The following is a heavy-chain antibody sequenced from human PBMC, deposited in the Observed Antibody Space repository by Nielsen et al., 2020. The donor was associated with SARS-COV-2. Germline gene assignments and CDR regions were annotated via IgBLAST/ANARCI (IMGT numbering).Heavy chain of an antibody. CDR2: ISGSGGST. Sequence: GGSLRLSCAASGFTFSSYAMSWVRQAPGKGLEWVSAISGSGGSTYYADSVKGRFTISRDNSKNTLYLQMNSLRAEDTAVYYCAKDGYYGSGSHNYYGMDVWGQGTTVTVSS. D-gene: IGHD3-10*01. CDR3: AKDGYYGSGSHNYYGMDV. CDR1: GFTFSSYA. V-gene: IGHV3-23*01. J-gene: IGHJ6*02.